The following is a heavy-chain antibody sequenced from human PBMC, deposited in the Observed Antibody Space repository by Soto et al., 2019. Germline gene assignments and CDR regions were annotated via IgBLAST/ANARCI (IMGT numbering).Heavy chain of an antibody. J-gene: IGHJ4*02. CDR2: INSGGGTT. CDR3: ARWFTYGNFDYFDY. Sequence: GGSLRLSCAASGFTFSSYWMHLFRQAPGKGLMWVSRINSGGGTTTYADSVKGRFTISRDNAKNTLYLQMNGLRAEDTAVYYCARWFTYGNFDYFDYWGQGTQVTVSP. CDR1: GFTFSSYW. D-gene: IGHD3-10*01. V-gene: IGHV3-74*01.